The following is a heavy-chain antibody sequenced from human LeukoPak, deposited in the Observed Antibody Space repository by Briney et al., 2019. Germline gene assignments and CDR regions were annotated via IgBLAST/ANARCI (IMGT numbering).Heavy chain of an antibody. CDR2: TWHSGSST. V-gene: IGHV4-4*02. D-gene: IGHD2-15*01. J-gene: IGHJ4*02. Sequence: PSETLSLTCTVSDGSIKTNYWWTWARQPPGQGLEWIGETWHSGSSTNYNPSLKSRVTISVDKPKSQFSLKLTSVTAADTAIYYCARGNEYTWWQWSQGTLVTVSS. CDR3: ARGNEYTWWQ. CDR1: DGSIKTNYW.